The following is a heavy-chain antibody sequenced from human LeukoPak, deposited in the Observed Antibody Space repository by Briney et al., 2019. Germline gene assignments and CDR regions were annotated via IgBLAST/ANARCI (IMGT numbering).Heavy chain of an antibody. Sequence: GGSLRLSCVASGFTFSSYAMSWVRQAPGKGLEWVSAISGSGGSAYYADSVKGRFTISRDNSKNTLYLQMNSLRAEDTAVYYCAKSGLIGEYYGMDVWGQGTTVTVSS. V-gene: IGHV3-23*01. CDR3: AKSGLIGEYYGMDV. CDR2: ISGSGGSA. CDR1: GFTFSSYA. J-gene: IGHJ6*02. D-gene: IGHD3-10*01.